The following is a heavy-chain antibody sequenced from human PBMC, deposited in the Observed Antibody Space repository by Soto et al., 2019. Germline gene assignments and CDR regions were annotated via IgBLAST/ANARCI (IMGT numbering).Heavy chain of an antibody. V-gene: IGHV1-69*01. Sequence: QVQLVQSGAEVKKPGSSVTVSCKASGDTFNTFAFSWVRQAPGQGLEWMGGIIPIFGKPDYAQKFPGRVTHSADESTMTISLEVSSLRSDDTAVYYCARSPGITGNLASQHAMDVCGQGNTVTVTS. CDR3: ARSPGITGNLASQHAMDV. J-gene: IGHJ6*02. CDR2: IIPIFGKP. D-gene: IGHD1-20*01. CDR1: GDTFNTFA.